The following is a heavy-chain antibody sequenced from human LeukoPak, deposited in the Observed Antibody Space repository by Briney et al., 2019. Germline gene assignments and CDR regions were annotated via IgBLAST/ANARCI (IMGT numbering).Heavy chain of an antibody. D-gene: IGHD3-22*01. CDR1: GFTFSAYA. CDR2: ISGSGGTT. V-gene: IGHV3-23*01. Sequence: QPGGSLRLSCAASGFTFSAYAMAWVRQAPGKGLEWVSTISGSGGTTYSADSVKGRFTISRDNSKNILYLQVNSLRAGDTAVYYCAKDYYYDSSGYYYGDAFDTWGQGTMVTVSS. J-gene: IGHJ3*02. CDR3: AKDYYYDSSGYYYGDAFDT.